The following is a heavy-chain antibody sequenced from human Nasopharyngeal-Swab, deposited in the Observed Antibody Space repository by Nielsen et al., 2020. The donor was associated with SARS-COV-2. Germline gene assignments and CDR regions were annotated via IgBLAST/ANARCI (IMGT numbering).Heavy chain of an antibody. D-gene: IGHD6-6*01. CDR2: TSPDGRT. Sequence: SETLSLTCAVSGRSISGRDWWSWVRQPPGMRLEWIGETSPDGRTNYNPSLKSRIIVSVDRSKSQFSLTLNSVTAADTAVYYCATSSSEKRGHDSWGQGTLVTVSS. CDR3: ATSSSEKRGHDS. J-gene: IGHJ4*02. V-gene: IGHV4-4*02. CDR1: GRSISGRDW.